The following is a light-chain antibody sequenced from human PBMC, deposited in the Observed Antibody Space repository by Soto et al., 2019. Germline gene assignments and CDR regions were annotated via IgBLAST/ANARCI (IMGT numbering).Light chain of an antibody. V-gene: IGKV3-15*01. CDR1: QSVSSN. Sequence: EILMTQSPATLSVSPGERATLSCRASQSVSSNLAWYQQKPGQAPRLLIYGASTRATGVPARFSGSGSGTELTLTISSLQSEDFGTYYCQQYNNWPRTFGQGTKVDIK. CDR3: QQYNNWPRT. J-gene: IGKJ1*01. CDR2: GAS.